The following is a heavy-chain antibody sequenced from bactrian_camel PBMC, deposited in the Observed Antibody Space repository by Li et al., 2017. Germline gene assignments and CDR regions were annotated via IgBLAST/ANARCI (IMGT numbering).Heavy chain of an antibody. V-gene: IGHV3S67*01. CDR3: VTDPRSPYDIFDDRDY. J-gene: IGHJ4*01. CDR2: IESDGST. D-gene: IGHD4*01. Sequence: DVQLVESGGGSVQAGGSLRLSCLVSGFIDSRHCMTWFRQVPGKKREGVAGIESDGSTSYADSVKGRFTVSQDAAKSTLYLQMDSLKTEDTARYYCVTDPRSPYDIFDDRDYWGKGTQVTVS. CDR1: GFIDSRHC.